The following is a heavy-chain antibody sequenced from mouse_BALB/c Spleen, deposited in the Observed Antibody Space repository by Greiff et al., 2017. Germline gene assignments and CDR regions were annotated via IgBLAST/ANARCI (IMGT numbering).Heavy chain of an antibody. CDR1: GFSLTSYG. D-gene: IGHD1-1*01. CDR2: IWAGGST. CDR3: ARDHYYGSMSFAY. Sequence: QVQLKQSGPGLVAPSQSLSITCTVSGFSLTSYGVHWVRQPPGKGLEWLGVIWAGGSTNYNSALMSRLSISKDNSKSQVFLKMNSLQTDDTAMYYCARDHYYGSMSFAYWGQGTLVTVSA. J-gene: IGHJ3*01. V-gene: IGHV2-9*02.